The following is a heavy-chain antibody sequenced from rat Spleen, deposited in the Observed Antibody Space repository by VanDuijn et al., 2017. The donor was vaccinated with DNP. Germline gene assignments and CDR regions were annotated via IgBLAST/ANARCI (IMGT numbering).Heavy chain of an antibody. CDR1: GFTFNNYW. Sequence: EVQLVESGGGLVQPGRSLKLSCVASGFTFNNYWMTWIRQAPGKGLEWVASISTGGGNTYYRDSVKGRFTISRDNAKSTLYLQMDSLRSEDTATYYCARHVPGYNVMDAWGQGVSVTVSS. D-gene: IGHD1-4*01. V-gene: IGHV5-31*01. CDR2: ISTGGGNT. CDR3: ARHVPGYNVMDA. J-gene: IGHJ4*01.